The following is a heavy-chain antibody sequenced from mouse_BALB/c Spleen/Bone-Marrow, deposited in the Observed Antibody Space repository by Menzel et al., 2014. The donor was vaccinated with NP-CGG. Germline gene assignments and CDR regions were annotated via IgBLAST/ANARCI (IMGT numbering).Heavy chain of an antibody. CDR1: GYSFPSYW. CDR3: TRRTAVLDY. CDR2: IYPGNSDT. Sequence: EVQLQQSGTVLARPGASVKMSCKASGYSFPSYWMHWVKQRPGQGLEWIGAIYPGNSDTNYNQNFKGKAKLTAVTSAITAYMELSSLTNEDSAVYYCTRRTAVLDYWGQGTTLTVSS. V-gene: IGHV1-5*01. J-gene: IGHJ2*01. D-gene: IGHD4-1*01.